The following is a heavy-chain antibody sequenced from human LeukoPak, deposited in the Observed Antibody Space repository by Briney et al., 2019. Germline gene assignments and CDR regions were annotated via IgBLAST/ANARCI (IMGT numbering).Heavy chain of an antibody. Sequence: GGSLRLSCAASGFPFSTYAMSWVRQAPGKGLEWVSSIRGSDGSTYYADSVKGRFAISRDNSKNTLYLQMNSLRAEDAAVYYCAKDSGVRGYSYGYWGQGTLVTVSS. D-gene: IGHD5-18*01. V-gene: IGHV3-23*01. CDR1: GFPFSTYA. CDR2: IRGSDGST. J-gene: IGHJ4*02. CDR3: AKDSGVRGYSYGY.